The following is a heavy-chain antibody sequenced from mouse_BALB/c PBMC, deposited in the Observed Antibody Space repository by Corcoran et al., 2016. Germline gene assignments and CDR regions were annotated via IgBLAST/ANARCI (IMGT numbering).Heavy chain of an antibody. CDR1: GYTFTSYV. CDR2: INPYNDGT. V-gene: IGHV1S136*01. Sequence: EVQLQQSGPELVKPGASVKMSCKASGYTFTSYVMHWVKQKPGQGLEWIGYINPYNDGTKYNEKFKGKATLTSDKSSSTAYMELSSLTSEDSAVYYCARPMITTGIYAMDYWGQGTSVTVSS. J-gene: IGHJ4*01. CDR3: ARPMITTGIYAMDY. D-gene: IGHD2-4*01.